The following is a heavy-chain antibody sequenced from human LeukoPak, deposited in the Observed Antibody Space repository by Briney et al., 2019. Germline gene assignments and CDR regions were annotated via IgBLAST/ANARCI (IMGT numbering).Heavy chain of an antibody. CDR3: ARVRQLVLRGWFDP. D-gene: IGHD6-13*01. J-gene: IGHJ5*02. Sequence: PSETLSLTCAVYGGSFSGYYWSWIRQPPGKGLEWNGEINHSGSTNYNPSLKSRVTISVDTSKNQFSLKLSSVTAADTAVYYCARVRQLVLRGWFDPWGQGTLVTVSS. CDR2: INHSGST. V-gene: IGHV4-34*01. CDR1: GGSFSGYY.